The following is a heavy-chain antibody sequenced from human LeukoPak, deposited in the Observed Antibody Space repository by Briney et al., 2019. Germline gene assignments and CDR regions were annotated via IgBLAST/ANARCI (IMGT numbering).Heavy chain of an antibody. CDR3: ASGGSYGLLDY. J-gene: IGHJ4*02. Sequence: GGSLRLSCAASGFTASYNYMNWVRQAPGTGLEWVSVVYSGGSTYYADSVKGRFTISRDNSKNTVYLQMNSLRAEDTAVYFCASGGSYGLLDYWGQGTLVTVSS. D-gene: IGHD5-18*01. V-gene: IGHV3-53*01. CDR1: GFTASYNY. CDR2: VYSGGST.